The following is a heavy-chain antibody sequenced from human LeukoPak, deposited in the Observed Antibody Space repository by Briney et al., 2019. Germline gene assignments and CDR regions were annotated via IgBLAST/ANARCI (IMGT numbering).Heavy chain of an antibody. D-gene: IGHD3-3*01. CDR1: GGSISSYY. V-gene: IGHV4-59*01. CDR2: IYYSGST. CDR3: ARAESYDFWSGPANV. Sequence: PSETLSLTCTVSGGSISSYYWSWIRQPPGKGLEWIGYIYYSGSTNYNPSLKSRVTISVDTSKNQFSLKLSSVTAADTAVYYCARAESYDFWSGPANVWGKGTTVTVSS. J-gene: IGHJ6*04.